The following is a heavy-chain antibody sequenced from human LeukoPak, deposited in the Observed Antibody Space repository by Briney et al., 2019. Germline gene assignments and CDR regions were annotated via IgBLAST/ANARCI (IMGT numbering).Heavy chain of an antibody. CDR2: ISGSGSDT. J-gene: IGHJ4*02. CDR3: AREYRRVAGRSPGIDY. V-gene: IGHV3-23*01. CDR1: GFTFSDYY. Sequence: GGSLRLSCAASGFTFSDYYISWVRQAPGKGLEWVSAISGSGSDTYYADSVKGRFTISRDNSKNTLYLQMNSLRAEDTAVYYCAREYRRVAGRSPGIDYWGQGTLVTVSS. D-gene: IGHD6-19*01.